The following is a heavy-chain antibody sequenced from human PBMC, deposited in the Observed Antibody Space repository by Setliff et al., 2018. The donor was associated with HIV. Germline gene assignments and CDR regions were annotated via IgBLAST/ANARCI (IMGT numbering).Heavy chain of an antibody. CDR2: INHSGST. CDR1: GGSFSGYY. V-gene: IGHV4-34*01. Sequence: SETLSLTCAVYGGSFSGYYWSWIRQSPGKGLECIGEINHSGSTNYNPSLKSRVTISVDTSKNQFSLKLSSVTAADTAVYYCARRDRDTAIRYYYYYYMDVWGKGTTVTVSS. D-gene: IGHD5-18*01. J-gene: IGHJ6*03. CDR3: ARRDRDTAIRYYYYYYMDV.